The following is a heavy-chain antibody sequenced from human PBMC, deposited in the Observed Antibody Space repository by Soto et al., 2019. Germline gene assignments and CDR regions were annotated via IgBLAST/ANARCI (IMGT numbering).Heavy chain of an antibody. CDR1: GFTFSSYG. V-gene: IGHV3-30*18. Sequence: GGSLRLSCAASGFTFSSYGMHWVRQAPGKGLEWVAVISYDGSNKYYADSVKGRFTISRDNSKNTLYLQMNSLRAEDTAVYYCAKTYYDFWSGYPNYYYYYMDVWGKGTTVTVSS. CDR3: AKTYYDFWSGYPNYYYYYMDV. J-gene: IGHJ6*03. CDR2: ISYDGSNK. D-gene: IGHD3-3*01.